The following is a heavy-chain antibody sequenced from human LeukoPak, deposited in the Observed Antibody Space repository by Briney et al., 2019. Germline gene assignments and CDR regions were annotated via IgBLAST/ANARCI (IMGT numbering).Heavy chain of an antibody. CDR1: GFTFSSYS. CDR2: ISSSSSYI. V-gene: IGHV3-21*01. CDR3: ARERDRLAVAGSEFDY. J-gene: IGHJ4*02. Sequence: GGSLRLSCAASGFTFSSYSMNWVRQAPGKGLEWVSSISSSSSYIYYADSVKGRFTISRDNAKNSLYLQMNSLRAEDTAVYYCARERDRLAVAGSEFDYWGQGTMVTVSS. D-gene: IGHD6-19*01.